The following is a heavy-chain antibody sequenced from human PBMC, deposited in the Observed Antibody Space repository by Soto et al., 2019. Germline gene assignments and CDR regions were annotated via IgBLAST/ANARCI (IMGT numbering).Heavy chain of an antibody. V-gene: IGHV3-30*18. CDR3: AKGVVVVAATSLPSTGYYYYMDV. CDR2: ISYDGSNK. D-gene: IGHD2-15*01. J-gene: IGHJ6*03. Sequence: GGSLRLSCAASGFTFSSYGMHWVRQAPGKGLEWVAVISYDGSNKYYADSVKGRFTISRDNSKNTLYLQMNSLRAEDTAVYYCAKGVVVVAATSLPSTGYYYYMDVWGKGTTVTVSS. CDR1: GFTFSSYG.